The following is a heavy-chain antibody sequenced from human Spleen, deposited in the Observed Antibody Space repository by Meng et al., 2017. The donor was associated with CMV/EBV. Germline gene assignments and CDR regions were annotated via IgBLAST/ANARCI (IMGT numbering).Heavy chain of an antibody. J-gene: IGHJ3*02. V-gene: IGHV3-30-3*01. CDR2: ISYDGSNK. D-gene: IGHD3-16*01. CDR3: AKDINPLRLAYTFDI. CDR1: GFTFSSYA. Sequence: GESLKISCAASGFTFSSYAMHWVRQAPGKGLEWVAVISYDGSNKYYADSVKGRFTISRDNSKNTLYLQMNSLRAEDTAVYYCAKDINPLRLAYTFDIWGQGTMVTVSS.